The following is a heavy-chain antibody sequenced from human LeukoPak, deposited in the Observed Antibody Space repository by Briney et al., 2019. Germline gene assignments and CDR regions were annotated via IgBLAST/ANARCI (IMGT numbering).Heavy chain of an antibody. J-gene: IGHJ4*02. V-gene: IGHV3-30*03. CDR2: ISYDGSNK. CDR3: ARGYSSSPGYFDY. CDR1: GFTFSSYG. Sequence: GGSLRLSCAASGFTFSSYGMHWVRQAPGKGLEWVAVISYDGSNKYYADSVKGRFTISRDNSKNTLYLQMNSLRAEDTAVYYCARGYSSSPGYFDYWGQGTLVTVSS. D-gene: IGHD6-6*01.